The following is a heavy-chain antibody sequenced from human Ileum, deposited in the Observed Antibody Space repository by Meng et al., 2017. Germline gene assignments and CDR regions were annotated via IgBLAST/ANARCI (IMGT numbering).Heavy chain of an antibody. J-gene: IGHJ4*02. CDR2: ISAGGSDT. V-gene: IGHV3-23*04. CDR3: AKGWYGSASSYFDY. D-gene: IGHD3-10*01. Sequence: EVQQVESGGGLVQPGRSVILTCVASGFTCPDSGVGWVRQAPGKGLGWVSAISAGGSDTHYADSVKGRFTVSRDNFKNTVYLQMNSLRGEDTAVYYCAKGWYGSASSYFDYWGQGSLVTVSS. CDR1: GFTCPDSG.